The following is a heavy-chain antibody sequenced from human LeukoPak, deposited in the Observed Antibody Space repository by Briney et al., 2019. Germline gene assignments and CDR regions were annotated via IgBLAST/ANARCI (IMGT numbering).Heavy chain of an antibody. CDR2: IIPIFGTA. Sequence: SVKVSCKASGGTFSSYAISWVRQAPGQGLERMGRIIPIFGTANYAQKFQGRVTITTDESTSTAYMELSSLRSEDTAVYYCARDGWSDTAMATGSFYFDYWGQGTLVTVSS. J-gene: IGHJ4*02. D-gene: IGHD5-18*01. CDR3: ARDGWSDTAMATGSFYFDY. CDR1: GGTFSSYA. V-gene: IGHV1-69*05.